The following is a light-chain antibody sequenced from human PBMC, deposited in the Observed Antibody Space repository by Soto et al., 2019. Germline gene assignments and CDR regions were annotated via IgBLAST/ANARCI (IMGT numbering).Light chain of an antibody. V-gene: IGKV1D-13*01. CDR1: QDINSY. Sequence: AIQLTQSPSSLSASIGDRVTITCRASQDINSYLAWYQQKPGKAPNLLIYEASILQRGVPSRFSGSNSGTDFTLTISSLQSEDFAVYYCQQYNNWPLTFGQGTKVDIK. J-gene: IGKJ1*01. CDR3: QQYNNWPLT. CDR2: EAS.